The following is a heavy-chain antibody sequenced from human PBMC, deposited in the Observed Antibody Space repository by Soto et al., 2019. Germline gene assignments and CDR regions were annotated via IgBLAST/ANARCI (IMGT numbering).Heavy chain of an antibody. CDR1: VYTFTRYG. CDR2: INPYNGNT. Sequence: QVQLVQSGAAVKKPGASVKFSCKASVYTFTRYGISWVRQAPGQGLEWMGWINPYNGNTNYAQKLKGRVTMTTDTTTNEAYMELRSLRSDATAVYYCARDWFGIDYWGQGTLVNVSS. V-gene: IGHV1-18*01. D-gene: IGHD3-16*01. J-gene: IGHJ4*02. CDR3: ARDWFGIDY.